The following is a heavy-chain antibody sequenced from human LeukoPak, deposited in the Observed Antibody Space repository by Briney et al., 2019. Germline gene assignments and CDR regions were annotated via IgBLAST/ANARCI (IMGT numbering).Heavy chain of an antibody. Sequence: PGGSLRLSCAASGFTFNTYAMSWVRQAPGKGLEWVSSISGSGGSTYYADSVKGRFTISRDNSKNTLYLQMNSLRAEDTAVYYCAKDTSGGDLELDVWGQGTMVTVSP. CDR1: GFTFNTYA. V-gene: IGHV3-23*01. CDR3: AKDTSGGDLELDV. J-gene: IGHJ3*01. D-gene: IGHD2-21*02. CDR2: ISGSGGST.